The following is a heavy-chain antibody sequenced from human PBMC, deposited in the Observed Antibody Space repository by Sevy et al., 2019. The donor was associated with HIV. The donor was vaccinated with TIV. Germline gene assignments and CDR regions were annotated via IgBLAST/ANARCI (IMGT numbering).Heavy chain of an antibody. CDR2: VSWNSRYI. CDR1: GFPFNDHA. V-gene: IGHV3-9*01. J-gene: IGHJ6*02. Sequence: GGSLRLSCAASGFPFNDHAMHWVRQVPGKGLEWVSGVSWNSRYIGYADSVKGRFTISRDNAGNFLYLEMNSLRPEDTALYYCAKDINRGCDGVNCYSYYYYFYGLDVWGQGTTVTVSS. CDR3: AKDINRGCDGVNCYSYYYYFYGLDV. D-gene: IGHD2-21*01.